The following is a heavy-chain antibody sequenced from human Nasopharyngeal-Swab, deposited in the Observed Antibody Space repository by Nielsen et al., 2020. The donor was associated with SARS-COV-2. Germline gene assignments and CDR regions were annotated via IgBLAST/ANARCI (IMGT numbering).Heavy chain of an antibody. CDR3: ARDRVGYYYYYYMDV. CDR1: GFTFSSYG. D-gene: IGHD1-26*01. V-gene: IGHV3-33*01. Sequence: GGSLRLSCAASGFTFSSYGMHWVRQAPGKGLEWVAVIWYDGSNKYYADSVKGRFTISRDNSKNTLYLQMNSLRAEDTAVYYCARDRVGYYYYYYMDVWGKGTTVTVSS. CDR2: IWYDGSNK. J-gene: IGHJ6*03.